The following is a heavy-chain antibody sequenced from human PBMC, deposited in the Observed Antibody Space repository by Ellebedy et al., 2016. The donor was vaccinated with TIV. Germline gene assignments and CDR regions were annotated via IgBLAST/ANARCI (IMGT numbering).Heavy chain of an antibody. V-gene: IGHV3-64*01. CDR2: ISGNGGNT. CDR1: GFTFSRHT. Sequence: GGSLRLSCTVSGFTFSRHTIHWIRRGPGKGLEYVSAISGNGGNTYYINSVKGRFTISRDNSKKTLYLQMGSLRAEDKAVYYCVREYGDYGNEIDYWGQGTLVTVSS. D-gene: IGHD4-17*01. CDR3: VREYGDYGNEIDY. J-gene: IGHJ4*02.